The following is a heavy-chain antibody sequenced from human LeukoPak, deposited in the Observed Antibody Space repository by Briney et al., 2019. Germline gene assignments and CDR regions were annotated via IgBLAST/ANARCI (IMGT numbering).Heavy chain of an antibody. Sequence: PSETLSLTCAVSGYSISSGYYWGWIRQPPGKGLEWIGRTYHSGSTYYNPSLKSRVTISVDTSKNQFSLKLSSVTAADTAVYYCARHLPGIAAADPLGYFDYWGQGTLVTVSS. CDR1: GYSISSGYY. CDR2: TYHSGST. V-gene: IGHV4-38-2*01. CDR3: ARHLPGIAAADPLGYFDY. J-gene: IGHJ4*02. D-gene: IGHD6-13*01.